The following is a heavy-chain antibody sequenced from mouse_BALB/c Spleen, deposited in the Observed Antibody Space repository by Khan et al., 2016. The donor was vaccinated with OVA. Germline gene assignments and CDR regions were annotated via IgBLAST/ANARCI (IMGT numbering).Heavy chain of an antibody. D-gene: IGHD3-2*02. J-gene: IGHJ2*01. CDR1: GYIFTSYW. Sequence: VQLQQSGAELVRPGASVKLSCKTSGYIFTSYWIHWVKQRSGKGLEWIARIYPGNDNTYYNEKLKDKATLTADKHSSTAYMQLSSMKSEDAAVYFCAREEALYYFDYWGQGTTLTVSS. CDR2: IYPGNDNT. CDR3: AREEALYYFDY. V-gene: IGHV1-76*01.